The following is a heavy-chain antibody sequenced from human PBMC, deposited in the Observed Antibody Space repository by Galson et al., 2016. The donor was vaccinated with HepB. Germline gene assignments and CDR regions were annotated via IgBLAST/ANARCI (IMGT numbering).Heavy chain of an antibody. D-gene: IGHD1-14*01. V-gene: IGHV3-33*06. CDR1: GFPFSEFG. J-gene: IGHJ6*02. CDR3: AKVHYRGHYYYGTDV. CDR2: IWYDGSQK. Sequence: RLSCAASGFPFSEFGMHWVRQAPGKGLERVAVIWYDGSQKYYDDSVKGRFTVSRDNSREAVYLQMNSLRPEDTAVYYCAKVHYRGHYYYGTDVRGQGTTVIVSS.